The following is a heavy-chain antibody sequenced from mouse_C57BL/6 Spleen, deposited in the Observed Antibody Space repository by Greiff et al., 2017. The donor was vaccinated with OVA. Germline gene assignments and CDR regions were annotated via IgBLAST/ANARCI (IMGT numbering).Heavy chain of an antibody. CDR2: IYPGSGST. D-gene: IGHD2-4*01. CDR3: ARSGDYDVSFDY. Sequence: QVQLKESGAELVKPGASVKMSCKASGYTFTSYWITWVKQRPGQGLEWIGDIYPGSGSTNYNEKFKSKATLTVDTSSSTAYMQLSSLTSEDSAVYYCARSGDYDVSFDYWGQGTTLTVSS. V-gene: IGHV1-55*01. J-gene: IGHJ2*01. CDR1: GYTFTSYW.